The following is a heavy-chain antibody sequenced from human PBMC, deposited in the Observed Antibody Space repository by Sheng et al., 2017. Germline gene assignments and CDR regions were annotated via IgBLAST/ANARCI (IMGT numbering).Heavy chain of an antibody. CDR1: GLSFSSSW. V-gene: IGHV3-74*03. Sequence: EVQLVESGGGLVQPGGPVRLSCAASGLSFSSSWMHWVRQAPGKGLVWVSHINSDGTTTTYLDSVKGRFTISRDNAKNTVYLEMTSLRADDTAVYYCARDDKRPGNAFDVWGQGTMATFS. J-gene: IGHJ3*01. CDR3: ARDDKRPGNAFDV. CDR2: INSDGTTT.